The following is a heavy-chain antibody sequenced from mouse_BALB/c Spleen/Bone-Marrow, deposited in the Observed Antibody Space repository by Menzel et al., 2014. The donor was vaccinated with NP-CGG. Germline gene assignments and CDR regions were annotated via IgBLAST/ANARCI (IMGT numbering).Heavy chain of an antibody. V-gene: IGHV1-87*01. CDR2: IYPGDGDT. CDR3: ARSLITTVVANHAMDY. CDR1: GYTFTSYW. Sequence: VQLQQSGAELARPGASVKLSCKASGYTFTSYWMQWVKQRPGQGLEWIGAIYPGDGDTRYTQKFKGKATLTADKSSSTAYMQLSSLTSEDSAVCFCARSLITTVVANHAMDYWGQGTSVTVSS. J-gene: IGHJ4*01. D-gene: IGHD1-1*01.